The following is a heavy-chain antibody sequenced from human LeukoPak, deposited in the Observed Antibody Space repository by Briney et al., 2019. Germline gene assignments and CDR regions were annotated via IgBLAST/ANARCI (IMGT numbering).Heavy chain of an antibody. CDR1: GYTFTGYY. V-gene: IGHV1-2*02. D-gene: IGHD3-22*01. J-gene: IGHJ3*02. CDR3: ARAVYDSSDDMSALDAFDI. CDR2: IYPNSGGT. Sequence: GASVKVSCKASGYTFTGYYMHWVRQAPGQRLEWMGSIYPNSGGTNYAQKFQGRVSMTRDTSISTAYMELSRPRSDDTAVYYCARAVYDSSDDMSALDAFDIWGQGTMVTVSS.